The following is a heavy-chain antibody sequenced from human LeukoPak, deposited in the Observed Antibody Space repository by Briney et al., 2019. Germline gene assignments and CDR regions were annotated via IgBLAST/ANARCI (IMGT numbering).Heavy chain of an antibody. Sequence: PSETLSLTCIVSGGSISSNYWSWIRQSPGKGLEWIGYVYHSGSNNYNPSLKSRVTISIDTSKNQISLKLSSVTAADTAVYYCAREFYHCSGTNCYSLSLYDSWGQGTLVTVSS. D-gene: IGHD2-15*01. J-gene: IGHJ4*02. V-gene: IGHV4-59*01. CDR3: AREFYHCSGTNCYSLSLYDS. CDR2: VYHSGSN. CDR1: GGSISSNY.